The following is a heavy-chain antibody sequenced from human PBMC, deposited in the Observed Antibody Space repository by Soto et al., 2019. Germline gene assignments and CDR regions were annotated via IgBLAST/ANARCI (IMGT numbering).Heavy chain of an antibody. CDR3: ARPTYSSGWSENDY. D-gene: IGHD6-19*01. Sequence: GASVKVSCKASGYTFTSYAMHWVRQAPGQWLEWMGWINAGNGNTKYSQKFQGRVTITRDTSASTAYMELSSLRSEDTAVYYCARPTYSSGWSENDYWGQGTLVTVSS. J-gene: IGHJ4*02. V-gene: IGHV1-3*01. CDR1: GYTFTSYA. CDR2: INAGNGNT.